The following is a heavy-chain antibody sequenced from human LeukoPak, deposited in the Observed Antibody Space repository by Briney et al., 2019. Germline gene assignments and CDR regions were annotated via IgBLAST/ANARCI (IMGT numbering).Heavy chain of an antibody. CDR1: GYSISSGYY. J-gene: IGHJ5*02. CDR3: ASSIPSQRRNNWFDP. CDR2: IYHSGST. D-gene: IGHD2-2*01. V-gene: IGHV4-38-2*01. Sequence: SETLSLTCAVSGYSISSGYYWGWIRQPPGKGLEWIGSIYHSGSTYYNPSLKSRVTISVDTSKNQFSLKLSSVTAADTAVYYCASSIPSQRRNNWFDPWGQGTLVTVSS.